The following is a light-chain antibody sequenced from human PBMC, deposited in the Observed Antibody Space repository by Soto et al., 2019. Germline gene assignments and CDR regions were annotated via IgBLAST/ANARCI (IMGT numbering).Light chain of an antibody. CDR2: GAS. CDR3: QQYSIWPYT. J-gene: IGKJ2*01. Sequence: EIVMTQSPATLSVSPGERATLSCRASQRVSSNLAWYQQKPGQAPRLLIYGASTRATGIPARFSGSGSGTEFTITIVSLQSEDFTVYYCQQYSIWPYTFGQGTKLEI. V-gene: IGKV3-15*01. CDR1: QRVSSN.